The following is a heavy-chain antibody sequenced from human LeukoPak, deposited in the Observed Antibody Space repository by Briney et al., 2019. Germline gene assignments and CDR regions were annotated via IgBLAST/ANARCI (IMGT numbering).Heavy chain of an antibody. CDR2: ISSSSSTI. D-gene: IGHD5-18*01. CDR1: GFTFSSYS. Sequence: GGSLRLSCAASGFTFSSYSMNWVRQAPGKGLEWVSYISSSSSTIYYADSVKGRFTISRDNAKNSLYLQMNSLRAEDTAVYYCARDGMGIQLWLKPMGMGVWGQGTTATVSS. CDR3: ARDGMGIQLWLKPMGMGV. V-gene: IGHV3-48*01. J-gene: IGHJ6*02.